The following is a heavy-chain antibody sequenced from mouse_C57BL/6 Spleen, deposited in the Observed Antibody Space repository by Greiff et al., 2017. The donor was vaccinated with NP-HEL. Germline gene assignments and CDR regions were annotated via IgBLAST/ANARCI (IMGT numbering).Heavy chain of an antibody. Sequence: QVQLQQPGAELVKPGASVKLSCKASGYTFTSYWMHWVKQRPGPGLEWIGMIHPNSGSTNYNEKFKSKATLTVDKSSSTAYMQLSSLTSEDSAVYYCAPFYENYAMDYWGQGTSVTVSS. CDR2: IHPNSGST. CDR3: APFYENYAMDY. CDR1: GYTFTSYW. V-gene: IGHV1-64*01. D-gene: IGHD2-3*01. J-gene: IGHJ4*01.